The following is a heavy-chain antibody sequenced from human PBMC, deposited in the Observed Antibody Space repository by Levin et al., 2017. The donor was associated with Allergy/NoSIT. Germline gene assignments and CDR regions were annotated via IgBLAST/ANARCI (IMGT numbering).Heavy chain of an antibody. CDR1: GFSLSTSGVG. J-gene: IGHJ4*02. Sequence: SGPTLVKPTQTLTLTCTFSGFSLSTSGVGVGWIRQPPGKSLEWLALIYWDDDKLYSPSLKSRLTITKDTTKNQVVLTMTNMDPVDTATYYCAHGKRVYYDSSGPFDYWGQGTLVTVSS. CDR3: AHGKRVYYDSSGPFDY. V-gene: IGHV2-5*02. D-gene: IGHD3-22*01. CDR2: IYWDDDK.